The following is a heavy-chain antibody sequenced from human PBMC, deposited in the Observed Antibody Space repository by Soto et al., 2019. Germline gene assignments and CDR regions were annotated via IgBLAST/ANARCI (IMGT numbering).Heavy chain of an antibody. V-gene: IGHV3-30*18. CDR2: ISYDGSNK. D-gene: IGHD6-13*01. Sequence: GGSLRLSCAASGFTFSSYGMHWVRQAPGKGLERVAVISYDGSNKYYAESVKGRFTISRDNSKNTLYLQMNSLRAEDTAVYYCAKEYRSAFDIWGQGTMVTVSS. CDR3: AKEYRSAFDI. J-gene: IGHJ3*02. CDR1: GFTFSSYG.